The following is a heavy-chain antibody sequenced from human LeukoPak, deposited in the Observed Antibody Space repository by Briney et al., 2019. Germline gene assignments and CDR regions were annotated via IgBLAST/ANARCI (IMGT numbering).Heavy chain of an antibody. V-gene: IGHV1-69*04. D-gene: IGHD2-2*01. J-gene: IGHJ6*03. CDR3: ARDQVYCSSTSCYFSYYYMDV. CDR1: GGTFSSYA. Sequence: GASVKVSCKASGGTFSSYAISWVRQAPGQGLEWMGRIIPILGIANYAQKFQGRVTITADKSTSTAYMELSSLRSEDTAVYYCARDQVYCSSTSCYFSYYYMDVWGKGTTVTVSS. CDR2: IIPILGIA.